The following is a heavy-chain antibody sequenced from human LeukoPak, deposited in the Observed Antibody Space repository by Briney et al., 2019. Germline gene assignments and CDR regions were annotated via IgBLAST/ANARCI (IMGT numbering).Heavy chain of an antibody. CDR2: IKTNTDGGTT. D-gene: IGHD2-15*01. J-gene: IGHJ6*02. CDR3: ARDIVVVVAAKRKKMGYYYYGMDV. Sequence: GGSLRLSCAASGFTFTNAWMNWVRQAPGKGLEWVGRIKTNTDGGTTDYATPVKGRFTISRDDSQNTLYLQMNSLRAEDTAVYYCARDIVVVVAAKRKKMGYYYYGMDVWGQGTTVTVSS. CDR1: GFTFTNAW. V-gene: IGHV3-15*07.